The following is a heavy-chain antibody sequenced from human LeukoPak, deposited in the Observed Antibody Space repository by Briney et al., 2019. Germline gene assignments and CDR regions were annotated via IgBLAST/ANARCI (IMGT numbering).Heavy chain of an antibody. J-gene: IGHJ4*02. CDR2: IYYSGST. CDR1: GGSISSYY. V-gene: IGHV4-59*08. Sequence: SETLSLTCTVSGGSISSYYWSWIRQPPGKGLEWIGYIYYSGSTNYNPSLKSRVTISVDTSKNQFSLKLSSVTAADTAVYYCARHCYSSGWPLIFDYWGQGTLVTVSS. CDR3: ARHCYSSGWPLIFDY. D-gene: IGHD6-19*01.